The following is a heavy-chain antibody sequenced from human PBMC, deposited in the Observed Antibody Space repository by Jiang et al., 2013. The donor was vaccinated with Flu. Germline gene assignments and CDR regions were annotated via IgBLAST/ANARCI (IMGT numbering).Heavy chain of an antibody. CDR3: ARAQKYSGFELPYFDC. CDR2: IIPIFGTS. D-gene: IGHD5-12*01. J-gene: IGHJ4*02. V-gene: IGHV1-69*06. CDR1: SSYA. Sequence: SSYAISWVRQAPGQGLEWMGGIIPIFGTSSYAQKLQGRVTITADRSTNTAYMELTSLTSKDTAVYYCARAQKYSGFELPYFDCWGQGILVTVSS.